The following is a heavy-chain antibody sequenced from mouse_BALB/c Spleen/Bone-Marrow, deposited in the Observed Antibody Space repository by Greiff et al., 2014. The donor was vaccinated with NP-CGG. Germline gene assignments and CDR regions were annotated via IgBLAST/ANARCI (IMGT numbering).Heavy chain of an antibody. Sequence: QVQLKESGPEVVKPGAPVKVSCKASGHTFTSYWMNWVKQRPGRGLEWIGRIDPSDSETHYNQKFKDKATLTVDKSSSTAYIQLSSLTSEDSAVYYCARDHFYSGNYEFAYWGQGTLVTVSA. CDR1: GHTFTSYW. V-gene: IGHV1-69*02. CDR2: IDPSDSET. D-gene: IGHD2-1*01. CDR3: ARDHFYSGNYEFAY. J-gene: IGHJ3*01.